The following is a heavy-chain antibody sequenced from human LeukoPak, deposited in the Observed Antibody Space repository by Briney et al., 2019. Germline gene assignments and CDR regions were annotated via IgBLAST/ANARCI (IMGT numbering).Heavy chain of an antibody. CDR1: GFIFSKSW. V-gene: IGHV3-74*01. Sequence: GVSLRLSCAASGFIFSKSWMHWVREAPGKGLVWVSRINSDGTTTYYADSVKGRFTISRDNAKNTLFLQMNSLRPEDTALYYCASDPYLANFWTGYPHYWGQGTLVTVSS. CDR3: ASDPYLANFWTGYPHY. CDR2: INSDGTTT. J-gene: IGHJ4*02. D-gene: IGHD3/OR15-3a*01.